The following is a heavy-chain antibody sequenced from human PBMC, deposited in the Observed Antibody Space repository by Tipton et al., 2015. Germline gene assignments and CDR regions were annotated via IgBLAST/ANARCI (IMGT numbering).Heavy chain of an antibody. CDR1: SDSISKYY. V-gene: IGHV4-59*01. CDR2: IQYSGST. D-gene: IGHD6-13*01. CDR3: ARAQGSAAPFGY. J-gene: IGHJ4*02. Sequence: TLSLTCSVSSDSISKYYWSWIRQPPGKELEWIGYIQYSGSTNYNPSLKSRVTISVDTSKTQFSLKMSSVTAADTAVYFCARAQGSAAPFGYWGQGILVTVSS.